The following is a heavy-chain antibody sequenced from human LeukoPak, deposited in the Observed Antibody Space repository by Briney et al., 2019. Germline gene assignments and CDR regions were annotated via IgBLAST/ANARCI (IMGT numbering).Heavy chain of an antibody. CDR3: ARRRGTKGYYYYMDV. CDR1: GYTFTSYG. Sequence: GASVEVSCKATGYTFTSYGISWVRQAPGQGLEWMGWISAYNGNTNYAQKLQGRVTMTTDTSTSTAYMELRSLRSDDTAVYYCARRRGTKGYYYYMDVWGKGTTVTVSS. J-gene: IGHJ6*03. CDR2: ISAYNGNT. V-gene: IGHV1-18*01. D-gene: IGHD1-7*01.